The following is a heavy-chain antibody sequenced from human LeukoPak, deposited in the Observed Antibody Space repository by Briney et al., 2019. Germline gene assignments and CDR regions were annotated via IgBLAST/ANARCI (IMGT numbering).Heavy chain of an antibody. CDR3: ARGLTAAGTSPWD. V-gene: IGHV1-8*01. Sequence: ASVKVSCKASGYTFTSYDINWVRQATGQGLEWMGWMNPNSGNTGYAQKFQGRVTMSRNTSISTAYMELSSLRSEDTAVYYCARGLTAAGTSPWDWGQGTLVTVSS. CDR2: MNPNSGNT. J-gene: IGHJ4*02. CDR1: GYTFTSYD. D-gene: IGHD6-13*01.